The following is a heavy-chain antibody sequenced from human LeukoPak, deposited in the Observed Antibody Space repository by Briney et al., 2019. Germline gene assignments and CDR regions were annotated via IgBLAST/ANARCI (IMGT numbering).Heavy chain of an antibody. Sequence: GASVKVSCKASGYTFTGYYMHWVRQAPGQGLEWMGRINPNSGGTNYAQKFQGRVTMTRDTSISTAYMELSRLRSDDTAVYYCARDTEVGATGAFDIWGQGTMVTVSS. CDR3: ARDTEVGATGAFDI. CDR1: GYTFTGYY. V-gene: IGHV1-2*06. D-gene: IGHD1-26*01. J-gene: IGHJ3*02. CDR2: INPNSGGT.